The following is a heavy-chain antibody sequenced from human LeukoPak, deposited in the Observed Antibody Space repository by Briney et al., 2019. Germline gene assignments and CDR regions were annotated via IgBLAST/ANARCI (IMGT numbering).Heavy chain of an antibody. CDR2: IIPIFGTA. Sequence: SVKVSCKVSGYTLTELSMHWVRQAPGQGLEWMGGIIPIFGTANYAQKFQGRVTITADESTSTAYMELSSLRSEDTAVYYCARAAGGSSTGVDYWGQGTLVTVSS. CDR3: ARAAGGSSTGVDY. V-gene: IGHV1-69*13. CDR1: GYTLTELS. D-gene: IGHD6-6*01. J-gene: IGHJ4*02.